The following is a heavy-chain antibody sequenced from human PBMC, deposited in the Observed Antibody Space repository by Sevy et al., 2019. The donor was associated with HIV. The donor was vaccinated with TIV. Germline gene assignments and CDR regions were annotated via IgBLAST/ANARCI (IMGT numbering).Heavy chain of an antibody. Sequence: GGSLRLSCAASGFSLSRYSMHWVRQAPGKGLEWVATTSFDASNKHYADSVKGRFTISRDNFQNSLFLQMNSLRPEDTAVYYCALERLSSDVAEYFQNWGQGSLVTVSS. D-gene: IGHD1-1*01. CDR3: ALERLSSDVAEYFQN. CDR1: GFSLSRYS. V-gene: IGHV3-30*04. CDR2: TSFDASNK. J-gene: IGHJ1*01.